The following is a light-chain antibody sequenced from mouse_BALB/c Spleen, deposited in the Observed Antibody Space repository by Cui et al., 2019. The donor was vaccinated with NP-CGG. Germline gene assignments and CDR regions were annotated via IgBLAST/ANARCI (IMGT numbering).Light chain of an antibody. Sequence: QAVVTQASALTTSPGETVTLTCRSNTGAVTTSNYANWVQEKPDHLFTGLIGGTNNRPPGVPARFSGSLIGDKAALTITGAQTEDEAIYFCALWYSNHWVFGGGTKLTVL. CDR2: GTN. V-gene: IGLV1*01. J-gene: IGLJ1*01. CDR3: ALWYSNHWV. CDR1: TGAVTTSNY.